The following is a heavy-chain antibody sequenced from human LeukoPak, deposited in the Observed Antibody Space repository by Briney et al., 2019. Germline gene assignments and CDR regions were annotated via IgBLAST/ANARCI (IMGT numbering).Heavy chain of an antibody. Sequence: PSETLSLTCTVSGGSVNSHYWSWIRQPPGKVLEWIGDIYYKGNTNYNPSLKSRVTISVDTSKNHLSLKLTSVLAADTAIYYCVRRDNTGWNYFDYWGKGILVTVSS. CDR2: IYYKGNT. J-gene: IGHJ4*02. CDR3: VRRDNTGWNYFDY. D-gene: IGHD6-19*01. V-gene: IGHV4-59*08. CDR1: GGSVNSHY.